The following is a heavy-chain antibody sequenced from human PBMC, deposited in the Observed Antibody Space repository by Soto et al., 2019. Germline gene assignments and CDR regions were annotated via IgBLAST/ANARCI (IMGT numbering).Heavy chain of an antibody. V-gene: IGHV4-59*12. Sequence: SETLSLTCTVSGGSISNYYWSWIRQPPGRGLEWIGHIFYSGSTNYNPALKSRVTISVDTSKSQFSLKLSSVTAADTAVYYCARERGVLLWFGEPWFDPWGQGTLVT. D-gene: IGHD3-10*01. CDR2: IFYSGST. CDR3: ARERGVLLWFGEPWFDP. CDR1: GGSISNYY. J-gene: IGHJ5*02.